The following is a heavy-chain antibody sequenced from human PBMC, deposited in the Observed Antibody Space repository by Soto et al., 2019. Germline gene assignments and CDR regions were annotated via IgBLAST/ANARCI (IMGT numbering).Heavy chain of an antibody. CDR2: FDPEDGET. CDR1: GYTLTELS. V-gene: IGHV1-24*01. CDR3: AIIYGCGYGVDY. Sequence: QVQLVQSGAEVKKPGASVKVSCKVSGYTLTELSMHWVRQAPGKGLEWMGGFDPEDGETIYAQKFQGRVTMTEDTSNDTAYMELSRLRSEDTAVYYCAIIYGCGYGVDYWGQGTLVTVSS. J-gene: IGHJ4*02. D-gene: IGHD5-18*01.